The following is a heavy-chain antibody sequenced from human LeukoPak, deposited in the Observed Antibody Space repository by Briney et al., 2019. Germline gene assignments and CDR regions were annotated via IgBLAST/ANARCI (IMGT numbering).Heavy chain of an antibody. CDR3: AREENSYGHSYFDY. CDR2: IYSGGST. J-gene: IGHJ4*02. V-gene: IGHV3-53*01. D-gene: IGHD5-18*01. Sequence: GGSLRLSCAASGFTVSSNYMSWVRQAPGMGLEWVSLIYSGGSTYYADSVKGRFTISRDNSKSTLYLQMNSLRAEDTAVYYCAREENSYGHSYFDYWGQGTLVTVSS. CDR1: GFTVSSNY.